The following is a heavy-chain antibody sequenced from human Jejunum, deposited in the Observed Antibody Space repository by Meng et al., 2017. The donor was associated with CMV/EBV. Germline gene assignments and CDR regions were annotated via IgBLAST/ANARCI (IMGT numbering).Heavy chain of an antibody. Sequence: FPFDDDAMTWGSQVQGKGVEWVSGINWNGGSRSYADSVKGRFTISRDSATSSLFLQMNSLRAEDTALYYCARGPVSTSPWWWFDPWGQGTRVTVSS. D-gene: IGHD2-2*01. CDR3: ARGPVSTSPWWWFDP. CDR1: FPFDDDA. V-gene: IGHV3-20*03. J-gene: IGHJ5*02. CDR2: INWNGGSR.